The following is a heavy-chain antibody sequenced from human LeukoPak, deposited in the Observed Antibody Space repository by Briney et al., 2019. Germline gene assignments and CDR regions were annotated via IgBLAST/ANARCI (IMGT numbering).Heavy chain of an antibody. CDR2: IVTGGLTT. D-gene: IGHD3-10*01. CDR3: ARRSTSGNFYSGMDV. J-gene: IGHJ6*02. CDR1: GFTFSSYA. Sequence: PGGSLRLSCAASGFTFSSYAMRWVRQAPGKGLEWVSTIVTGGLTTYYADSVKGRFTISRDNSKNTVYLQMNSLRADDTAVYYCARRSTSGNFYSGMDVWGQGTTVTVS. V-gene: IGHV3-23*01.